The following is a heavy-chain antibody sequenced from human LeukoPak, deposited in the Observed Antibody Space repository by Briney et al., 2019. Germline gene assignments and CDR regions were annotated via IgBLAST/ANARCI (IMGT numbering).Heavy chain of an antibody. Sequence: GGSLRLSCAASGISFSNYSMNWVRQAPGKGLEWVSLISSSSRFIYYADSVKGRFTISRDNAKNSLYLQMNSLRAEDTAVYYCAGLGITMIGGVWGKGTTVTISS. D-gene: IGHD3-10*02. CDR1: GISFSNYS. CDR2: ISSSSRFI. V-gene: IGHV3-21*01. J-gene: IGHJ6*04. CDR3: AGLGITMIGGV.